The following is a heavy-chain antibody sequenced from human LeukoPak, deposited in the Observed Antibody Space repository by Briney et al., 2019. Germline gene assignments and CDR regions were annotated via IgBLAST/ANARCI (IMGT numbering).Heavy chain of an antibody. D-gene: IGHD5-12*01. CDR2: IRYDGSNK. Sequence: GGSLRLSCAASGFTFSNAWMSWVRRAPGKGLEWVTFIRYDGSNKYYADSVKGRFTISRDNAKNSLYLQMNSLRVEDTAVYYCARCVMGYSGYDLDYWGQGTLVTVSS. J-gene: IGHJ4*02. V-gene: IGHV3-33*08. CDR3: ARCVMGYSGYDLDY. CDR1: GFTFSNAW.